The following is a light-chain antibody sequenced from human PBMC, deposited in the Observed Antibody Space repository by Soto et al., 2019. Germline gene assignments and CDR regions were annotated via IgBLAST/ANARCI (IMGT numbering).Light chain of an antibody. J-gene: IGKJ2*01. CDR1: QSVSTN. Sequence: EIVMTQSPATLSVSPGERATLSCRASQSVSTNLAWYQQKPGQAPRLLMYGASTRATGIPARFSGSGSGTEFSLTISSLQSEDFTLYYCQQYHNWPPYTFGQGTTLEIK. CDR3: QQYHNWPPYT. V-gene: IGKV3-15*01. CDR2: GAS.